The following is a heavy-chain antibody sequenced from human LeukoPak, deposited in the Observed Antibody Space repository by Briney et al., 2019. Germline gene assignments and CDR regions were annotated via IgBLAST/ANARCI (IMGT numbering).Heavy chain of an antibody. CDR2: MNPNSGNT. V-gene: IGHV1-8*01. D-gene: IGHD4-17*01. J-gene: IGHJ4*02. Sequence: ASVKVPCKASGYTFTSYDINWVRQATGQGLEWMGWMNPNSGNTGYAQKFQGRVTMTRNTSISTAYMELSSLRSEDTAVYYCAVKATVTTQVFDYWGQGTLVTVSS. CDR3: AVKATVTTQVFDY. CDR1: GYTFTSYD.